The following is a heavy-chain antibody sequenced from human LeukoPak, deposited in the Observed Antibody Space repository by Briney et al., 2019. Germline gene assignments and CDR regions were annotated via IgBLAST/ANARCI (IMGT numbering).Heavy chain of an antibody. CDR1: GGSISSYY. J-gene: IGHJ4*02. D-gene: IGHD6-19*01. CDR3: ARGTEVAGTLPFDY. V-gene: IGHV4-4*07. CDR2: IYTSGST. Sequence: SETLSLTCTVSGGSISSYYWSWIRQPAGKGLEWIGRIYTSGSTNYNPSLKSRVTMSVDTSKNQFSLKLSSVTAADTAVYYCARGTEVAGTLPFDYWGQGTLVTVSS.